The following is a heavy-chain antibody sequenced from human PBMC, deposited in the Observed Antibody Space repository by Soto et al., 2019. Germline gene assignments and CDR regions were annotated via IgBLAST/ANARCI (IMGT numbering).Heavy chain of an antibody. D-gene: IGHD3-10*01. CDR2: IVVGSGNT. CDR3: AAGVIYYYYMDV. V-gene: IGHV1-58*02. CDR1: GFTFTSSA. Sequence: VASVKVSCKASGFTFTSSAMQWVRQARGQRLEWIGWIVVGSGNTNYAQKFQERVTITRDMSTSTAYMELSSLRSEDTAVYYCAAGVIYYYYMDVWGKGTTVTVSS. J-gene: IGHJ6*03.